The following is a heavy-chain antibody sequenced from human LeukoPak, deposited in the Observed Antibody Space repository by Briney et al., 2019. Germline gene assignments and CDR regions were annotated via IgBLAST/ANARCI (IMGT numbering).Heavy chain of an antibody. J-gene: IGHJ6*02. CDR2: IYYSGST. D-gene: IGHD6-19*01. CDR3: ARLDQWLVSMDV. Sequence: SETLSLTCTVSGGSISSSSYYWGWIRQPPGKGLEWIGSIYYSGSTYYNPSLKSRVTISVDTSENQFSLKLSSVTAADTAVYYCARLDQWLVSMDVWGQGTTVTVSS. CDR1: GGSISSSSYY. V-gene: IGHV4-39*01.